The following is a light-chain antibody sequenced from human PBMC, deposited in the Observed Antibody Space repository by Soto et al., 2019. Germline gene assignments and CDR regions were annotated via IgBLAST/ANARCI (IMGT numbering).Light chain of an antibody. CDR2: GAS. V-gene: IGKV3-15*01. CDR1: QSVRRN. CDR3: QQYDNWPPLT. Sequence: EIVLTQSPATLSLSPGERATLSCRASQSVRRNLAWYQQKPGQAPRLLISGASTRATGIPARFSGSGSGTEFTLTISSLQSEDFAVYYCQQYDNWPPLTFGGGTKVEIK. J-gene: IGKJ4*01.